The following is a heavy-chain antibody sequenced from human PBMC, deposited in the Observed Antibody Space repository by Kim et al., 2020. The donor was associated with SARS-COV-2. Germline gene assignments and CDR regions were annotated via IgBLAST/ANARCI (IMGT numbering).Heavy chain of an antibody. CDR3: ARGYCSSTSCVDY. V-gene: IGHV7-4-1*02. J-gene: IGHJ4*02. CDR2: INTYNGDP. D-gene: IGHD2-2*01. Sequence: ASVKVSCKASGYTFTNYGMNWVRQAPGQGLEWMGWINTYNGDPTYAQGFTGRFVFSLDTSVSTAYLQISNLKAEDTAFYYCARGYCSSTSCVDYWGQGNL. CDR1: GYTFTNYG.